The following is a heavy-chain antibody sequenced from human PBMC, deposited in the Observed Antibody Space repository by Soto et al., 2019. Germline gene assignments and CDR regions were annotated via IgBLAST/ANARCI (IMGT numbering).Heavy chain of an antibody. D-gene: IGHD5-12*01. CDR1: GFTFGTFG. CDR3: VRDNMEDGYNWLFDS. J-gene: IGHJ4*02. CDR2: ITSTSRFI. V-gene: IGHV3-21*01. Sequence: EVQLVESGGGLVKPGGSLRLSCAASGFTFGTFGMNWVRQAPGKGLEWVSSITSTSRFIKYADSMKGRFTISRDNAKNTLYLQMDSLRAEDTAVYYCVRDNMEDGYNWLFDSWGQGTLVIVSS.